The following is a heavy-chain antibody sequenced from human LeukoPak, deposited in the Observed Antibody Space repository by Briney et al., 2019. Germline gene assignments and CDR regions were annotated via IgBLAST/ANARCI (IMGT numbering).Heavy chain of an antibody. CDR3: VRGRISPDY. Sequence: GGSLRLSCAASGFTLRSYGMSWVRQAPGKGLVWISGLSGSSGSTYYADSVKGRFTISRDNSKNTLYVEMNSLRAEDTAIYYCVRGRISPDYWGQGTLVTVSS. D-gene: IGHD2/OR15-2a*01. V-gene: IGHV3-23*01. J-gene: IGHJ4*02. CDR2: LSGSSGST. CDR1: GFTLRSYG.